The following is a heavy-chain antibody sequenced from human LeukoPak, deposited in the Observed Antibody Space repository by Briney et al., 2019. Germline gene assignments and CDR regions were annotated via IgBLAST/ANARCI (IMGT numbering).Heavy chain of an antibody. CDR2: IYYSGSA. V-gene: IGHV4-59*12. D-gene: IGHD3-22*01. CDR3: ARDEDNSGRYYYYMDV. CDR1: GGSISSYY. Sequence: PSETLSLTCTVSGGSISSYYWSWSPQPPGKGLEWIGYIYYSGSANYNPSLKSRVTISVDTSKNQFSLKLSSVTAADTAVYYCARDEDNSGRYYYYMDVWGKGTTVTVSS. J-gene: IGHJ6*03.